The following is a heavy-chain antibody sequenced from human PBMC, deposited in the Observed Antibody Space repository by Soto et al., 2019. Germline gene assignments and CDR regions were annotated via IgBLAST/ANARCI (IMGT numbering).Heavy chain of an antibody. D-gene: IGHD6-6*01. Sequence: QVQLVQSGAEVKKPGASVKVSCKASGYSITSHYIHWVRQAPGQGLEWMGIINPGDSTTRYAQEFQGRVTMTRDTSTSTVYMELSSLTSEDTAVYCCARSYVTSRPLDYWGHGTLVSVSS. J-gene: IGHJ4*01. V-gene: IGHV1-46*01. CDR1: GYSITSHY. CDR2: INPGDSTT. CDR3: ARSYVTSRPLDY.